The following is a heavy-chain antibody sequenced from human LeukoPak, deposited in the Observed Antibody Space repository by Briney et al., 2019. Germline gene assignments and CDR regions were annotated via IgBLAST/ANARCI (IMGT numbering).Heavy chain of an antibody. D-gene: IGHD3-22*01. CDR2: IYSGGTT. Sequence: GGSLRLSCAASGFTVSSNYMNWVRQAPGKGLEWISVIYSGGTTSYADSVKGRFSISRDSSKNTLYLQMNSLRAEDTAVYYCASSSASNEYFQHWGQGTLVTVSS. CDR1: GFTVSSNY. CDR3: ASSSASNEYFQH. V-gene: IGHV3-53*01. J-gene: IGHJ1*01.